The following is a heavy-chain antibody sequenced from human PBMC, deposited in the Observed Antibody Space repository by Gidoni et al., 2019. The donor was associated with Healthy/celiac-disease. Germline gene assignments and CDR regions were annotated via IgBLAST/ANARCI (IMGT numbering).Heavy chain of an antibody. V-gene: IGHV4-31*03. CDR1: GGSISRGGYY. Sequence: QVQLQESGPGLVKPSQTLSLTCTVSGGSISRGGYYWSWIRQHPGKGLEWIGYIYYSGSTYYNPSLKSRVTISVDTSKNQFSLKLSSVTAADTAVYYCARVGSDYGDLGTFYFDYWGQGNLVTVSS. CDR2: IYYSGST. CDR3: ARVGSDYGDLGTFYFDY. D-gene: IGHD4-17*01. J-gene: IGHJ4*02.